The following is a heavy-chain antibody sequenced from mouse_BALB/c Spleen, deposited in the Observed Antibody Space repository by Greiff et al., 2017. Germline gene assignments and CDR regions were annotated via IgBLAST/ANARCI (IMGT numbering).Heavy chain of an antibody. CDR3: AKTTVVPMDY. D-gene: IGHD1-1*01. Sequence: VQLKQSGAELARPGASVKMSCKASGYTITSYTMHWVKQRPGQGLEWIGYINPSSGYTNYNQKFKDKATLTADKSSSTAYMQLSILTSEDSAVYYCAKTTVVPMDYWGQGTSVTVSS. CDR1: GYTITSYT. CDR2: INPSSGYT. V-gene: IGHV1-4*01. J-gene: IGHJ4*01.